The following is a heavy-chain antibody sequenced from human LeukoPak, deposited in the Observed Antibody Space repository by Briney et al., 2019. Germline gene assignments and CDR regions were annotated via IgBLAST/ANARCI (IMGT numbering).Heavy chain of an antibody. V-gene: IGHV3-9*01. D-gene: IGHD5-24*01. CDR3: AKDLGSGSMATSPGFDY. J-gene: IGHJ4*02. Sequence: PGRSLRLSCAASGVTFDDYAMHWVRHAPGKGLGWVSGISLNSGSIGYADSVKGRFTISRDNAKTSLYLQMNSLRAEDTALYYCAKDLGSGSMATSPGFDYWGQGTLVTVSS. CDR1: GVTFDDYA. CDR2: ISLNSGSI.